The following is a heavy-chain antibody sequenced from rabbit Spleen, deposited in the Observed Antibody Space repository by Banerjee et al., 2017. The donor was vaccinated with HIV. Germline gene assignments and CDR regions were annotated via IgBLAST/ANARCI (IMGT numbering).Heavy chain of an antibody. CDR2: IYAGSSGST. V-gene: IGHV1S40*01. D-gene: IGHD8-1*01. CDR3: ARDAGRGDYIDGVFNL. Sequence: QSLEESGGDLVKPGASLTLTCTASGFCFSSSYYMCWVRQAPGKGLECIACIYAGSSGSTYYASWAKGRFTISKTSSTTVTLQMTSLTAADTATYFCARDAGRGDYIDGVFNLWGPGTLVTVS. J-gene: IGHJ4*01. CDR1: GFCFSSSYY.